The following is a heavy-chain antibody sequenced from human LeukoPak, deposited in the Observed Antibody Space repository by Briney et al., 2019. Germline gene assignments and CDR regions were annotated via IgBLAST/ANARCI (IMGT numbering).Heavy chain of an antibody. D-gene: IGHD2-21*02. Sequence: KPSETLSLTCTVSGGSISSYYWSWIRQPPGKGLEWIGYIYYGGSTNYNPSLKSRVTISVDTSKNQFSLKLSSVTAADTAVYYCARHIVVVTAEGNDAFDIWGQGTMVTVSS. CDR2: IYYGGST. V-gene: IGHV4-59*01. CDR3: ARHIVVVTAEGNDAFDI. J-gene: IGHJ3*02. CDR1: GGSISSYY.